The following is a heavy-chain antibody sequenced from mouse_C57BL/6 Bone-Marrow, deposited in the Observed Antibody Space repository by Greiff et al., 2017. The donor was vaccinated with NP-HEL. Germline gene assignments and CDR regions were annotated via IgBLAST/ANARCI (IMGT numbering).Heavy chain of an antibody. Sequence: VQLQQPGTELVKPGASVKLSCKASGYTFTSYWMHWVKQRPGQGLEWIGNINPSNGGTNYNEKFKSKATLTVDKSSSTAYMQLSSLTSEDSAVYFCARKQTGTLYAMDYWGQGTSVTVSS. CDR1: GYTFTSYW. V-gene: IGHV1-53*01. CDR3: ARKQTGTLYAMDY. J-gene: IGHJ4*01. D-gene: IGHD4-1*01. CDR2: INPSNGGT.